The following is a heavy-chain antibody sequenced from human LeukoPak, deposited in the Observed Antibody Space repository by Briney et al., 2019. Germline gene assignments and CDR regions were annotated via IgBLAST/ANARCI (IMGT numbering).Heavy chain of an antibody. J-gene: IGHJ4*02. CDR1: GYTFTGYY. Sequence: ASVKVSCKASGYTFTGYYMHWVRQAPGQGLEWMGWINPNSGGTNYARKFQGWVTMTRDTSISTAYMELSRLRSDDTAVYYCARDYGIAAAGLDYWGQGTLVTVSS. CDR2: INPNSGGT. V-gene: IGHV1-2*04. D-gene: IGHD6-13*01. CDR3: ARDYGIAAAGLDY.